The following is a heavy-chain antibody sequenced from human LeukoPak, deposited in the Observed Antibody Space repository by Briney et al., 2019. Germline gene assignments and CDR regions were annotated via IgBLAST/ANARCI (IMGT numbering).Heavy chain of an antibody. J-gene: IGHJ6*03. CDR3: ARAPRVPRELPLYYYYYMDV. CDR2: ISGGSSGST. Sequence: GGSLRLSCAASGFTVSSNDMSWVRQAPGKGLEWLSVISGGSSGSTYYADSVKGRFTISRDNSKNTMYLQMNTLRAEDTAVYYCARAPRVPRELPLYYYYYMDVWGKGTTVTISS. CDR1: GFTVSSND. D-gene: IGHD1-26*01. V-gene: IGHV3-66*03.